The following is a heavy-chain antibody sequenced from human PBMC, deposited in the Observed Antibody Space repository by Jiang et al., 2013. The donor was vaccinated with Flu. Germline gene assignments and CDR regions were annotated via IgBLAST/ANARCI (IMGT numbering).Heavy chain of an antibody. J-gene: IGHJ3*02. Sequence: YMYYSGNIDYNPSLKSRVSISVDTSKNQVSLKLSSVTAADTAVYYCARWGPHALDIWGQGTMVTVSS. CDR2: MYYSGNI. CDR3: ARWGPHALDI. D-gene: IGHD7-27*01. V-gene: IGHV4-59*08.